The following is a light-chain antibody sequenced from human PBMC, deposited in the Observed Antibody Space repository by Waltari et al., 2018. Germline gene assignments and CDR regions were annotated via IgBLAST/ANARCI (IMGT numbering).Light chain of an antibody. CDR1: QSFSRF. CDR2: AAS. J-gene: IGKJ1*01. V-gene: IGKV3-20*01. Sequence: EIVLTQSPGTLSLSPGARATLSCRASQSFSRFLTWYQQKPGQAPRLLNYAASSRATGIPDRFSGSGSGTDFSLTISRLEPEDFAVYYCQNHERLPAMFGQGTKVEIK. CDR3: QNHERLPAM.